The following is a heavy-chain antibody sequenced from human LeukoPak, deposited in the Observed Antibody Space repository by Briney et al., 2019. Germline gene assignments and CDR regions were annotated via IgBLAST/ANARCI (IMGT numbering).Heavy chain of an antibody. V-gene: IGHV4-4*07. J-gene: IGHJ4*02. Sequence: PSETLSLTCTVSGGSISSYYWNWIRQPAGKGLEWIGRIYTSGSTNYNPSLKSRVTISVDTSKNQFSLKLSSVTAADTAVYYCARQPYSSSWFDYWGQGTLVTVSS. CDR1: GGSISSYY. D-gene: IGHD6-13*01. CDR3: ARQPYSSSWFDY. CDR2: IYTSGST.